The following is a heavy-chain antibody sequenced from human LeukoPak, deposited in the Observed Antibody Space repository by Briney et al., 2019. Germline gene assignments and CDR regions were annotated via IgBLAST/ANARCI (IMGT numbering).Heavy chain of an antibody. CDR1: GVSISSDY. D-gene: IGHD4-17*01. CDR3: ARRLRQNLFDP. V-gene: IGHV4-59*08. J-gene: IGHJ5*02. CDR2: IYYSGSS. Sequence: SETLSLTCTVSGVSISSDYWSWIRLPPGKGLEWIGYIYYSGSSNYNPSLKSRVTMSVDTSKNQFSLKLTSVTAADTAVYYCARRLRQNLFDPWGQGTLVSVSS.